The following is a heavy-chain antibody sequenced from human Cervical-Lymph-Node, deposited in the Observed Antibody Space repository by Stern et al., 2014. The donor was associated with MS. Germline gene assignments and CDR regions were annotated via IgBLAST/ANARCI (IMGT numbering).Heavy chain of an antibody. V-gene: IGHV1-69*01. CDR1: GGTFNTNV. J-gene: IGHJ4*02. D-gene: IGHD6-6*01. CDR3: ARAAYSTSSYNY. CDR2: IIPIFGKA. Sequence: VQLVESGAEVKKPGSSVKVSCKASGGTFNTNVISWVRQAPGQGLEWMGGIIPIFGKALYAQKFKGRVTITANESTRAVYMELSSRRSEDPAVYYCARAAYSTSSYNYWGQGTLVIVSS.